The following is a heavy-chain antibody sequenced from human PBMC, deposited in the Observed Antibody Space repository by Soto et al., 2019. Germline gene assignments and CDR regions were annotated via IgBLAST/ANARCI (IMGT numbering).Heavy chain of an antibody. V-gene: IGHV2-5*02. D-gene: IGHD6-19*01. CDR1: GCSLSTRDVG. Sequence: SGPTLVNPTQTLTLTCTFSGCSLSTRDVGVGWIRQPPGKALEWLALLYWDDDNRYSPSLRRRLTLTKDTSKNQVVLTMTNMDPVDTATYYCAHGSGWLFDYWGPGTLVTVSS. CDR2: LYWDDDN. J-gene: IGHJ4*02. CDR3: AHGSGWLFDY.